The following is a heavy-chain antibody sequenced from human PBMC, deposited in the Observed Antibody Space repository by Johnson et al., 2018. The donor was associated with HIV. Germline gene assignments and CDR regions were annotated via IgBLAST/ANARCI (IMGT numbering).Heavy chain of an antibody. D-gene: IGHD3-22*01. CDR3: AGRRDSSGYYYVNAFDI. V-gene: IGHV3-30*02. Sequence: QAQLVESGGGVVQPGGSLRLSCAASGFTFSSYSMQWVRQAPGKGLEWVAFIRYDGNNEDYADSVKGRFTISRDNSKNTLYVQMNSLRAEDTAVYYCAGRRDSSGYYYVNAFDIWGQGTMVTVSS. CDR2: IRYDGNNE. J-gene: IGHJ3*02. CDR1: GFTFSSYS.